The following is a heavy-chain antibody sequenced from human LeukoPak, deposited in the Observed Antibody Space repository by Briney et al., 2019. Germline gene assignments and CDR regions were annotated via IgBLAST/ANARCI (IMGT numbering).Heavy chain of an antibody. D-gene: IGHD3-10*01. CDR2: INHSGST. J-gene: IGHJ5*02. CDR3: ARGPAMVRGVNWFDP. V-gene: IGHV4-34*01. Sequence: SETLSLTCAVYGGSISGYCWSWIRQPPGKGLEWIGEINHSGSTNYNPSLKSRVTISVDTSKNQFSLKLSSVTAADTAVYYCARGPAMVRGVNWFDPWGQGTLVTVSS. CDR1: GGSISGYC.